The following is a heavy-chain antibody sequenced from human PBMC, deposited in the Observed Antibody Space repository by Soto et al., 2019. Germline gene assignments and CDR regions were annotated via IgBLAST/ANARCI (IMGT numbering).Heavy chain of an antibody. CDR1: GFSFSVYG. CDR3: AAWAEGATEVH. V-gene: IGHV3-33*01. Sequence: QVQLVESGGGVVQPGRSLRLSCEASGFSFSVYGMHWVRQAPGKGLEWVAVIWYDASKQFYAGSVEGRFTISRDNSKATLYLKMNSLRAEDTAVYYCAAWAEGATEVHWGQGTLVTVSS. D-gene: IGHD2-15*01. J-gene: IGHJ4*02. CDR2: IWYDASKQ.